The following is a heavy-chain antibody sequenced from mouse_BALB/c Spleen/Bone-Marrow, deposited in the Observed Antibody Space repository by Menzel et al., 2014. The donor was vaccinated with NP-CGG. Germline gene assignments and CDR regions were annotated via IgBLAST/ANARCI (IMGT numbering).Heavy chain of an antibody. D-gene: IGHD5-1*01. CDR2: INPSNGGT. CDR3: TRLPH. V-gene: IGHV1S81*02. CDR1: GYTFTSYY. Sequence: QVQLQQPGAELVKPGASVRLSCKASGYTFTSYYMYWVKQRPGQGLEWIGEINPSNGGTNFNEKFKSRATLTVDKSSSTAYMQLSSLTSEDSAVYYCTRLPHWGQGTSVTVSS. J-gene: IGHJ4*01.